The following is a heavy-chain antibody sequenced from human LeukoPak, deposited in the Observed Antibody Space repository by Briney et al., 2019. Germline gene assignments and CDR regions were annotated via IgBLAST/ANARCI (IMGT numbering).Heavy chain of an antibody. CDR3: ARASGGSGWYYFGY. Sequence: SETLSLTCTVSGGSISSSSYYWGWIRQPPGKGLEWIGSIYYSGSTYYNPSLKSRVTISVDTSKNQFSLKLSSVTAADTAVYYCARASGGSGWYYFGYWGQGTLVTVSS. CDR1: GGSISSSSYY. CDR2: IYYSGST. V-gene: IGHV4-39*07. D-gene: IGHD6-19*01. J-gene: IGHJ4*02.